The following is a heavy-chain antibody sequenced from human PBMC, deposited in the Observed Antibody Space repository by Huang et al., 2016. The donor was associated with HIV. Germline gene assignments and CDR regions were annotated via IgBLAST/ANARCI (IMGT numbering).Heavy chain of an antibody. V-gene: IGHV3-74*01. J-gene: IGHJ4*02. CDR2: INSDGSST. CDR1: GFSIRSYW. Sequence: EVQLVESGGGLVQPGGSLRLSCAASGFSIRSYWMHWVRQAPGKEGVWVSRINSDGSSTSYADSVKGRFTISRDNAKNTLYLQMNSLRAEDTAVYYCARDPRIQSWLNFFDYWGQGTLVSVSS. CDR3: ARDPRIQSWLNFFDY. D-gene: IGHD3-22*01.